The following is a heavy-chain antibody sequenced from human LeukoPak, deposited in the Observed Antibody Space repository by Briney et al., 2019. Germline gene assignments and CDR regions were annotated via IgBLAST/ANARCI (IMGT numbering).Heavy chain of an antibody. CDR3: ARDPLNYYGSGSPIGQVDP. CDR2: IDAGNGNT. CDR1: GYTFTSYA. Sequence: GASVKVSCKASGYTFTSYAMHWVRQAPGQRLEWMGWIDAGNGNTKYSQKFQGRVTITRDTSAGTAYMELSSLRSEDAAVYYCARDPLNYYGSGSPIGQVDPWGQGTLVTVSS. J-gene: IGHJ5*02. V-gene: IGHV1-3*01. D-gene: IGHD3-10*01.